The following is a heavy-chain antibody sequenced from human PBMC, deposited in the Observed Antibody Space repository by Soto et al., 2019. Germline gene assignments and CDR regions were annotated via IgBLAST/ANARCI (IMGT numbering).Heavy chain of an antibody. CDR2: ISYDGSNK. V-gene: IGHV3-30-3*01. Sequence: GGSLRLSCGASGFTFSSYIMHWVRQAPGKGLEWVAVISYDGSNKYYADSVKGRFTISRDNSKNTLYLQMNSLRAEDTAVYYCARSRYYDSSTYSPPPYFDYWGQGTLVTVSS. D-gene: IGHD3-22*01. CDR1: GFTFSSYI. CDR3: ARSRYYDSSTYSPPPYFDY. J-gene: IGHJ4*02.